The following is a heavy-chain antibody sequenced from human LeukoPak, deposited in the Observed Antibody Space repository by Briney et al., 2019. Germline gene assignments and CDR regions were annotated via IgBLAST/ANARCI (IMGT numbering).Heavy chain of an antibody. J-gene: IGHJ4*02. V-gene: IGHV1-69*05. CDR1: GGTFSSYA. Sequence: ASVKVSCKASGGTFSSYAISWVRQAPGQGLEWMGGIIPIFGTANYAQKFQGRVTITTNESTSTAYMELSSLRSEDTAVYYCASSPPYDWPGGGFDYWGQGTLVTVSS. CDR2: IIPIFGTA. CDR3: ASSPPYDWPGGGFDY. D-gene: IGHD3-3*01.